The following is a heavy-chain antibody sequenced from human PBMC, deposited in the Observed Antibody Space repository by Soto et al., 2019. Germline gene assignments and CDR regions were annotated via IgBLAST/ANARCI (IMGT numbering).Heavy chain of an antibody. CDR2: IKQDGSEK. V-gene: IGHV3-7*01. J-gene: IGHJ3*02. D-gene: IGHD2-2*01. Sequence: EVQLVESGGDLVQPGGSLRLSCAASGFTFSTYWMSWVRQAPGKGLEWVASIKQDGSEKYFVDSVKGRFTISRDNAKNSVYLQMNGLRAEDTAVYYCGRERYCVSAACYVGGAFEIWGQGTTVTVSS. CDR1: GFTFSTYW. CDR3: GRERYCVSAACYVGGAFEI.